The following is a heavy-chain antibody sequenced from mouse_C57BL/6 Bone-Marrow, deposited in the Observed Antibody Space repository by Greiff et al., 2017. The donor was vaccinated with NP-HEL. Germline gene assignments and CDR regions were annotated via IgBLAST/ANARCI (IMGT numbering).Heavy chain of an antibody. Sequence: EVMLVESGPGLVKPSQTVFLTCTVTGISITTGNYRWSWIRQFPGNKLEWIGYIYYSGTITYNPSLTSRTTITRDTPKNQFFLEMNSLTAEDTATYYCAREDYSNCHWYFDVWGTGTTVTVSS. CDR2: IYYSGTI. CDR1: GISITTGNYR. V-gene: IGHV3-5*01. D-gene: IGHD2-5*01. J-gene: IGHJ1*03. CDR3: AREDYSNCHWYFDV.